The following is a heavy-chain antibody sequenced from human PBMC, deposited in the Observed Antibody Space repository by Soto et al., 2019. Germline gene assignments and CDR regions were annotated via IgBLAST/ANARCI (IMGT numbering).Heavy chain of an antibody. J-gene: IGHJ5*02. D-gene: IGHD2-2*01. CDR2: IIPIFGTA. CDR1: GYTFTSYG. Sequence: ASVKVSCKASGYTFTSYGISWVRQAPGQGLEWMGWIIPIFGTANYAQKFQGRVTMTTDPSTSTVYMELRNLRSDDTAVYYCARGVVVPAATGKTWFDPWGQGTLVTVSS. V-gene: IGHV1-18*01. CDR3: ARGVVVPAATGKTWFDP.